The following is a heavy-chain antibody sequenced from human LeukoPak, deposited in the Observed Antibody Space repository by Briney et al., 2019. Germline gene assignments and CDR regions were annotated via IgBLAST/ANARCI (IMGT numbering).Heavy chain of an antibody. J-gene: IGHJ5*02. Sequence: PSETLSLTCAVHGGSFNGFYWTWMRQPPGKGPEWIGEINHSRGTSYTASLWSRVTISQDTSKNQFSLKLTSVTAADTAVYYCARGLGEGYPDPWGQGTLVIVSS. CDR2: INHSRGT. CDR3: ARGLGEGYPDP. CDR1: GGSFNGFY. D-gene: IGHD5-24*01. V-gene: IGHV4-34*01.